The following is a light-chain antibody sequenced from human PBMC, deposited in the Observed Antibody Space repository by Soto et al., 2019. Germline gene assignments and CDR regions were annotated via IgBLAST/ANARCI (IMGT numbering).Light chain of an antibody. V-gene: IGLV2-14*01. J-gene: IGLJ1*01. CDR3: NSYTTLSNRV. CDR2: EVT. Sequence: QSALTQPGSVSGSPGQSITISCTGTSTDIGAYNYVSWYQQHPGKAPKLLIYEVTNRPSGVSNRFSGSKSGNTASLTISGLQAGDEANYYCNSYTTLSNRVFGTGTKVTVL. CDR1: STDIGAYNY.